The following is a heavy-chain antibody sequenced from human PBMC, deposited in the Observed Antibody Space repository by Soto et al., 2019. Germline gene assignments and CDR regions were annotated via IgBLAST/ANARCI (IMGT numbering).Heavy chain of an antibody. CDR2: IYYSGST. D-gene: IGHD2-21*02. V-gene: IGHV4-39*01. CDR1: GDSISSRSYY. Sequence: SETLSLTCTVTGDSISSRSYYWGLVRQPPGKGLEWIGIIYYSGSTYNNPSLRSRVSISVATSKDQFSLNLKSVTAADPALYFCARQGASVVTQAYFDVWGPVSLVTVSS. CDR3: ARQGASVVTQAYFDV. J-gene: IGHJ4*02.